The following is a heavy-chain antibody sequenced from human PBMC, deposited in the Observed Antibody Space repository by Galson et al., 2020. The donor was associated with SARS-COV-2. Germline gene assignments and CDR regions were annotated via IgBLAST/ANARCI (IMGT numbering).Heavy chain of an antibody. Sequence: SETLSLTCAASGGSFSGSSWTWIRQPPGKGLEWIDEINFGGNTTYSPSLRGRLTVSIDTSKSQFPLKLTSVTAADTALYYCARGHRGVVPSPVLGLGPYYSYYYMDVWDRGTTVTISS. D-gene: IGHD3-10*01. J-gene: IGHJ6*03. V-gene: IGHV4-34*01. CDR3: ARGHRGVVPSPVLGLGPYYSYYYMDV. CDR1: GGSFSGSS. CDR2: INFGGNT.